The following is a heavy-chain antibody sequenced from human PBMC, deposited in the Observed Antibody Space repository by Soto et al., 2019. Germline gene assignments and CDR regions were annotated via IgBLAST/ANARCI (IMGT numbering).Heavy chain of an antibody. Sequence: PGGSLRLSCAASGFTFSNAWMNWVRQAPGKGLEWVGRIKSKTDGGTTDYAAPVKGRFTISRDDSKNTLYLQMNSLKTEDTAVYYCTRVGSSSWGRGYYYYYYGMDVWGQGTTVTVSS. D-gene: IGHD6-13*01. CDR2: IKSKTDGGTT. V-gene: IGHV3-15*07. CDR3: TRVGSSSWGRGYYYYYYGMDV. J-gene: IGHJ6*02. CDR1: GFTFSNAW.